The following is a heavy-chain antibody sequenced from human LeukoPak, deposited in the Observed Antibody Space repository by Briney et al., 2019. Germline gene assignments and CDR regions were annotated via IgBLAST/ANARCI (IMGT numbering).Heavy chain of an antibody. J-gene: IGHJ4*02. V-gene: IGHV1-69*01. CDR1: GGTFSSYA. D-gene: IGHD6-13*01. Sequence: SVKVSCKASGGTFSSYAISWVRQAPGQGLEWMGGIISIFGTANYAQKFQGRVTITADESTSTAYMELSSLRSEDTAVYYCARDKSAAAGPTDLYYFDYWGQGTLVTVSS. CDR3: ARDKSAAAGPTDLYYFDY. CDR2: IISIFGTA.